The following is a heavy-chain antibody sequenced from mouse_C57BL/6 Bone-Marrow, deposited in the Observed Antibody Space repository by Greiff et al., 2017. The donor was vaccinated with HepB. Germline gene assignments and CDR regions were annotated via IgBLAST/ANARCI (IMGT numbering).Heavy chain of an antibody. J-gene: IGHJ4*01. Sequence: QVQLQQPGAELVKPGASVKLSCKASGYTFTSYWMHWVKQRPGQGLEWIGMIHPNSGSTNYNEKFKSKATLTVDKSSGTAYMQLSSLTSEDSAVYYCARYGGIIYYYGSSYAMDYWGQGTSVTVSS. CDR3: ARYGGIIYYYGSSYAMDY. V-gene: IGHV1-64*01. CDR1: GYTFTSYW. D-gene: IGHD1-1*01. CDR2: IHPNSGST.